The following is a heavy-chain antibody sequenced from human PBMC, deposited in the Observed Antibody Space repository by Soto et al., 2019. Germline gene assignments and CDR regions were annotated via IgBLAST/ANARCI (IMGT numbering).Heavy chain of an antibody. V-gene: IGHV3-48*01. CDR1: GFTFSSYS. CDR3: ARDGSYYDILTGYGPFDY. CDR2: ISSSSSTI. Sequence: GGSLRLSCAASGFTFSSYSMNWVRQAPGKGLEWVSYISSSSSTIYYADSVKGRFTISRDNAKNSLYLQMNSLRAEDTAVYYCARDGSYYDILTGYGPFDYWGQGTLVTVSS. D-gene: IGHD3-9*01. J-gene: IGHJ4*02.